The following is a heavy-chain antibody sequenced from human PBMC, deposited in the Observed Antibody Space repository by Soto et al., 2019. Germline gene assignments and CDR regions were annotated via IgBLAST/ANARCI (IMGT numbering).Heavy chain of an antibody. V-gene: IGHV3-9*01. Sequence: GGSLRLSCAASGFTFDDYAMHWVRQAPGKGLEWVSGISWNSGSIGYADSVKGRFTISRDNAKNSLYLQMNSLRAEDTALYYCAKDTRIQLWFTLDYWGQGTLVTVSS. CDR1: GFTFDDYA. D-gene: IGHD5-18*01. CDR2: ISWNSGSI. J-gene: IGHJ4*02. CDR3: AKDTRIQLWFTLDY.